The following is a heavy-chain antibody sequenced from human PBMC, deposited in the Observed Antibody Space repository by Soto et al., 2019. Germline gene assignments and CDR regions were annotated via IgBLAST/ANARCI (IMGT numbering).Heavy chain of an antibody. D-gene: IGHD3-16*01. Sequence: EVQLLESGGGLVQPGGSLRLSCAASGFTFSSNAMSWVRQAPGKGLEWVSTVSDNGDTTYYADSVKGRFAISRDNSKNTLYLQMSSLSAEDTALYYCARLGQFDYWGQGNLATVSS. CDR2: VSDNGDTT. J-gene: IGHJ4*02. CDR3: ARLGQFDY. V-gene: IGHV3-23*01. CDR1: GFTFSSNA.